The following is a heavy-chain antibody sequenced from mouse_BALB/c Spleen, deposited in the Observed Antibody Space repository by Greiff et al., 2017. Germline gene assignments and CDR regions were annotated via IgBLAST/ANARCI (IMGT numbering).Heavy chain of an antibody. CDR2: ISYDGSN. Sequence: EVQLQESGPGLVKPSQSLSLTCSVTGYSITSGYYWNWIRQFPGNKLEWMGYISYDGSNNYNPSLKNRISITRDTSKNQFFLKLNSVTTEDTATYDCATYGNHRAWFAYWGQGTLVTVSA. J-gene: IGHJ3*01. CDR3: ATYGNHRAWFAY. D-gene: IGHD2-1*01. V-gene: IGHV3-6*02. CDR1: GYSITSGYY.